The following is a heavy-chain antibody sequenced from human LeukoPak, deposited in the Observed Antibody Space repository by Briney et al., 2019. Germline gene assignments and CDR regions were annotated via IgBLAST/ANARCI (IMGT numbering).Heavy chain of an antibody. CDR1: GGSLSGYY. Sequence: SETLSLTCAVYGGSLSGYYWSWIRQPPGKGLEWIGEINHSGSTNYNPSLKSRVTISVDTSKNQFSLKLTSVTAADTAVYYCARDGLLRSLDYWGQGTLVTVSS. J-gene: IGHJ4*02. CDR2: INHSGST. D-gene: IGHD2-15*01. V-gene: IGHV4-34*01. CDR3: ARDGLLRSLDY.